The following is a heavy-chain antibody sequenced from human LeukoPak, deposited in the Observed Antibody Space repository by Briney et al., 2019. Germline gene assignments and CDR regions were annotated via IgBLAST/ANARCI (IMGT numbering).Heavy chain of an antibody. CDR3: AATDAAGPPYGMDV. D-gene: IGHD6-13*01. CDR1: GFTLTSSA. CDR2: IVVGSGNT. J-gene: IGHJ6*02. Sequence: ASVKVSCKASGFTLTSSAMQWVRQARGQRLEWIGWIVVGSGNTNYAQKFQERVTITRDMSTSTAYMELSSLRSEDTAVYYCAATDAAGPPYGMDVWGQGTTVTVSS. V-gene: IGHV1-58*02.